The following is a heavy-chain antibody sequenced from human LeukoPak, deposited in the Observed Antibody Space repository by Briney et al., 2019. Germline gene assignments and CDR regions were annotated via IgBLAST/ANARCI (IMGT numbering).Heavy chain of an antibody. Sequence: GGSLRLSCAASGFTFSSHGMHWVRQAPGKGLEWVAVISYDGSNKYYADSVKGRFTISRDNSKNTLYLQMDSLRTEDTAVYFCARDRGGSYFDYWGQGTLVTVSS. V-gene: IGHV3-30*03. CDR3: ARDRGGSYFDY. CDR1: GFTFSSHG. J-gene: IGHJ4*02. CDR2: ISYDGSNK. D-gene: IGHD1-26*01.